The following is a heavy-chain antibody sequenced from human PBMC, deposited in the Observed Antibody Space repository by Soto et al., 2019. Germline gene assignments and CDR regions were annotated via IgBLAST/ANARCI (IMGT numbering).Heavy chain of an antibody. V-gene: IGHV3-30-3*01. D-gene: IGHD1-1*01. CDR3: ARATGSLDFDY. Sequence: QVQLVESGGGVVQPGRSLRLSCAASGFTFSSYAMHWVRQAPGKGLEWVAVISYDGSNKYYADSVKGRFTISRDNSKKPLYLQMNSLRAEDTAVYYCARATGSLDFDYWGQGTLVTVSS. J-gene: IGHJ4*02. CDR2: ISYDGSNK. CDR1: GFTFSSYA.